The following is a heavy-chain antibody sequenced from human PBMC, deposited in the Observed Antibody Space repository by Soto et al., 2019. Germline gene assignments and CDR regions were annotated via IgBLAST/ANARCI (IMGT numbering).Heavy chain of an antibody. D-gene: IGHD2-15*01. V-gene: IGHV3-7*01. CDR1: GFTFSSYW. Sequence: PGGSLRLSCAASGFTFSSYWMSWVRQAPGKGLEWVANIKQDGSEKYYVDSVRGRFTISRDNAKNSLYLQMNSLRAEDTAVYYCAARCPIVSTDWFDPWGQGTLVTAPQ. J-gene: IGHJ5*02. CDR2: IKQDGSEK. CDR3: AARCPIVSTDWFDP.